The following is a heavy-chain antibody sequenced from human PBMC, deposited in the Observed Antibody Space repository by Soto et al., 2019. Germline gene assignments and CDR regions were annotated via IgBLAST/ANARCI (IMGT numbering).Heavy chain of an antibody. Sequence: GGSLRLSCAASGFTFSSYSMNWVSQAPGKGLEWVSSISSSSSYIYYADSVKGRFTISRDNAKNSLYLQMNSLRAEDTAVYYCAASYSSSWYENRPGWFDPWGQGTLVTVSS. CDR1: GFTFSSYS. D-gene: IGHD6-13*01. CDR3: AASYSSSWYENRPGWFDP. V-gene: IGHV3-21*01. J-gene: IGHJ5*02. CDR2: ISSSSSYI.